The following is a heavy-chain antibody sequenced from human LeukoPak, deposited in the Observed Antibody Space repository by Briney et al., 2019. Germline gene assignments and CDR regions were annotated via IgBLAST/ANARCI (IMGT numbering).Heavy chain of an antibody. CDR2: IYSDGSA. D-gene: IGHD3-22*01. CDR1: GFTVSSNY. J-gene: IGHJ4*02. CDR3: AGALYYNYYETRYFAY. Sequence: GWSLRLSCTAAGFTVSSNYMFWVRQAPGKGLECVSVIYSDGSAYYADSVKGRFTISRDSSMNTLFLQMNSLRAEDTAMYYCAGALYYNYYETRYFAYWGQGTPVTVSS. V-gene: IGHV3-53*01.